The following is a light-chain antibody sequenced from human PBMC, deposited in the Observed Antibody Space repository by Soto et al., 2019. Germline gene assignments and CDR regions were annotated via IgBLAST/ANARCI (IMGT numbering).Light chain of an antibody. CDR1: SSDVGGYNY. Sequence: QSALTQPPSASGSPGQSVTISCTGTSSDVGGYNYVSWYQHHPGKAPKLMIYEVTKRPSGVPDRFSGSKAGASASLAISGLQSGDEGDYYCAAWDASLGGFYVFGSGTKLTVL. V-gene: IGLV2-8*01. CDR2: EVT. J-gene: IGLJ1*01. CDR3: AAWDASLGGFYV.